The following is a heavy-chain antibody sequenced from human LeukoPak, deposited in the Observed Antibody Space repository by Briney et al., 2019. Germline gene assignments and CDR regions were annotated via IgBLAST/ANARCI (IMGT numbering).Heavy chain of an antibody. CDR3: VRELGAKFWSGYPDY. CDR2: IYTSGST. CDR1: GGSISSYY. J-gene: IGHJ4*02. Sequence: SETLSLTCTVSGGSISSYYWSWIRQPAGKGLEWIGRIYTSGSTNYNPSLKSRVTMSVDTSKNQFSLKLSSVTAADTAVYYCVRELGAKFWSGYPDYWGQGTLVTVSS. V-gene: IGHV4-4*07. D-gene: IGHD3-3*01.